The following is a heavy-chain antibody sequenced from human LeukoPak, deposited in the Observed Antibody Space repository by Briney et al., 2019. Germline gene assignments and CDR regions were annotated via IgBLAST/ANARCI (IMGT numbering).Heavy chain of an antibody. CDR2: INPNSGGT. CDR1: GYNLTGYY. Sequence: ASVKVSCKASGYNLTGYYMHWVRQAPGQGLEWMGRINPNSGGTKYAQKFRGRVTMTRDTSISTAYMELSRLRSDDTAVYYCARDSGYSYIKYCYYGMDVWGQGTTVTVSS. V-gene: IGHV1-2*06. D-gene: IGHD5-18*01. CDR3: ARDSGYSYIKYCYYGMDV. J-gene: IGHJ6*02.